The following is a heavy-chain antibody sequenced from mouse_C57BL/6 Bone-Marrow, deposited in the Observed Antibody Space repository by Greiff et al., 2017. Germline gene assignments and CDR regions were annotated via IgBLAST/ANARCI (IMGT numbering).Heavy chain of an antibody. D-gene: IGHD2-12*01. CDR3: TREAYYRGYAMDY. J-gene: IGHJ4*01. Sequence: QVQLQQSGAELVRPGASVTLSCKASGYTFTDYEMHWVKQTPVHGLEWIGAIDPETVGPAYNQKFKGKAILTADKSSSTAYMELRSLTSEDSAVYYCTREAYYRGYAMDYWGQGTSVTVSS. CDR2: IDPETVGP. CDR1: GYTFTDYE. V-gene: IGHV1-15*01.